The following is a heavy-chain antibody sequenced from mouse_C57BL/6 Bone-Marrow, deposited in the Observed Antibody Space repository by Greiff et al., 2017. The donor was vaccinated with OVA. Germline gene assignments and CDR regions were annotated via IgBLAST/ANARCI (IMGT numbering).Heavy chain of an antibody. J-gene: IGHJ2*01. Sequence: QVQLQQSGAELVKPGASVKISCKASGYAFSSYWMNWVKQRPGKGLEWIGQIYPGDGDTNYNGKFKGKATLTADKSSSTAYMQLSSLTSEDSAVYFGASGGYYEAFYYWGQGTTLTVSS. V-gene: IGHV1-80*01. CDR1: GYAFSSYW. D-gene: IGHD2-4*01. CDR2: IYPGDGDT. CDR3: ASGGYYEAFYY.